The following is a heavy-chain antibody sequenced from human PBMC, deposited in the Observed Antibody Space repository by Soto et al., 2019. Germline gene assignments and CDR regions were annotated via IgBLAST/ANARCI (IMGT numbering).Heavy chain of an antibody. CDR1: GFTFSSYG. CDR2: ISYDGSNK. D-gene: IGHD3-3*01. V-gene: IGHV3-30*18. J-gene: IGHJ6*02. CDR3: AKVTGVVTFYYYGMDV. Sequence: QVPLVESGGGVVQPGRSLRLSCAASGFTFSSYGMHWVRQAPGKGLEWVAVISYDGSNKYYADSVKGRFTISRDNXKXXLYLQMNSLRAEDTAVYYCAKVTGVVTFYYYGMDVWGQGTTVTVSS.